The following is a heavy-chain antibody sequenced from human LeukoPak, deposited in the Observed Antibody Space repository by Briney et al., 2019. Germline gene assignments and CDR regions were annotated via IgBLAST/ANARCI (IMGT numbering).Heavy chain of an antibody. CDR2: IDAAGT. J-gene: IGHJ3*02. CDR1: GFTFSDFA. Sequence: GGSLRLSCAASGFTFSDFAMTWVRQATGKGLEWVSSIDAAGTYYADSVKGRFTISRDNSKNAVYLQLNSLRVDDTAVYYCAKNRGPLDIRGQGTMVIVSS. D-gene: IGHD3-10*01. V-gene: IGHV3-23*01. CDR3: AKNRGPLDI.